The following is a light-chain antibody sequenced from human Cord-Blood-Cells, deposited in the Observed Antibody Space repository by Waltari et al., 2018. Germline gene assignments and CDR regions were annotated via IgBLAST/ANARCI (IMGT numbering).Light chain of an antibody. Sequence: QSALTQPAHVSGSPGQSITISCTGTSSDVGGYNYVSWYQQHPGKAPKLMIYDVSKRPSGVSNRFSGSKSGNTASLTISGLQAEDEADYYCSSYTSSSTWVFGGGTKLTVL. J-gene: IGLJ3*02. CDR3: SSYTSSSTWV. V-gene: IGLV2-14*01. CDR1: SSDVGGYNY. CDR2: DVS.